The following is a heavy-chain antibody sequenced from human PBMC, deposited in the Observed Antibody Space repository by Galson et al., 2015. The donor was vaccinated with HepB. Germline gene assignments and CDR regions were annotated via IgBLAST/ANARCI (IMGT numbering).Heavy chain of an antibody. CDR1: GYTFTGYY. Sequence: SVKVSCKASGYTFTGYYIHWARQAPGKGPEWMAWIDPNSGGTNYSPRFQGRVTVTRDTSISTAYMEFSRLISDDTAVYYCARDMATGGYIRGTFNYWGQGALVSVSS. D-gene: IGHD2-8*02. CDR3: ARDMATGGYIRGTFNY. CDR2: IDPNSGGT. V-gene: IGHV1-2*02. J-gene: IGHJ4*02.